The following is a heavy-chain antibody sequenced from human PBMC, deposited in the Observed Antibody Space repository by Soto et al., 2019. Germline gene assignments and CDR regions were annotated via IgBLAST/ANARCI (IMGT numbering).Heavy chain of an antibody. V-gene: IGHV3-30-3*01. CDR1: GFTFSSYA. CDR2: ISYDGSNK. Sequence: GGSLRLSCAASGFTFSSYAMHWVRQAPGKWLEWVAVISYDGSNKYYADSVKGRFTISRDNSKNTLYLQMNSLRAEDTAVYYCARDGRYSGSYSLSPFFDYWGQGXLVTVSS. CDR3: ARDGRYSGSYSLSPFFDY. J-gene: IGHJ4*02. D-gene: IGHD1-26*01.